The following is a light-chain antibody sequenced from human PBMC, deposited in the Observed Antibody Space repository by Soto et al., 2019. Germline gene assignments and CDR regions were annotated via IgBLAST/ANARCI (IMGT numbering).Light chain of an antibody. V-gene: IGKV1-8*01. J-gene: IGKJ4*01. CDR3: QQYYSYPPLT. CDR1: QGISSY. CDR2: AAS. Sequence: AIRMTQSPSSFSASTGDRVTITCLAGQGISSYLAWYQQKPGKAPKLLIYAASTLQSGVPSRFSGSGSGTDFTLTISCLQSEDFATYYCQQYYSYPPLTFGGGTKVEIK.